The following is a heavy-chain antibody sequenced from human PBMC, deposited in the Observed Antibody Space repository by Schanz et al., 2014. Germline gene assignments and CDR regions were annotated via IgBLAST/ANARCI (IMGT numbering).Heavy chain of an antibody. Sequence: EVQLVESGGGLVQSGGSLRLSCAASGFSFSDYSMNWVRQAPGKGLEWISYIKISGDVFYTDSVKGRFTISRDNAKSSLYLQMSSLRDDDTAVYYCYGDYRDYWGQGTLVTVSS. V-gene: IGHV3-48*02. CDR3: YGDYRDY. CDR2: IKISGDV. D-gene: IGHD4-17*01. CDR1: GFSFSDYS. J-gene: IGHJ4*02.